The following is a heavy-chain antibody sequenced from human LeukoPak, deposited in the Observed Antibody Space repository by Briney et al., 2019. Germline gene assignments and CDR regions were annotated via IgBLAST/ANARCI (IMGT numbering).Heavy chain of an antibody. J-gene: IGHJ4*02. Sequence: GGSLRLSCAASGFTVSSNYMSWVRQAPGKGLEWVSVIYSGGSTYYADSVKGRFTISRDNSKNTPHLQMNSLRAEDTAVYYCARDLHGYYFYYWGQGTLVTASS. CDR1: GFTVSSNY. V-gene: IGHV3-66*01. CDR2: IYSGGST. CDR3: ARDLHGYYFYY.